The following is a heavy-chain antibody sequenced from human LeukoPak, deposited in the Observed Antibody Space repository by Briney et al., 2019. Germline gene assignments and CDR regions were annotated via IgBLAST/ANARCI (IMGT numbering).Heavy chain of an antibody. J-gene: IGHJ4*02. CDR3: ARDPYGDVYFDY. V-gene: IGHV3-7*01. D-gene: IGHD4-17*01. CDR2: IKQDGREK. CDR1: GFTFSSYW. Sequence: AGGSLRLSCAASGFTFSSYWMSWVRQAPGKGLEWVANIKQDGREKYYVDSVKGQFTISRDNAKNSLYLQLNSLRAEDAAVYYWARDPYGDVYFDYWGQGTLVTVSS.